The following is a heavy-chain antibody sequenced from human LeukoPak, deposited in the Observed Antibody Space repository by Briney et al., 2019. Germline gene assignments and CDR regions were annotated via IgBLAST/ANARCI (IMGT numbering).Heavy chain of an antibody. J-gene: IGHJ4*02. V-gene: IGHV3-30*02. CDR1: GFTFSSYG. Sequence: GGSLRLSCAASGFTFSSYGMHWVRQAPGKGLEWVAFIRYDGSNKYYADSVKGRSTISRDNSKNTLYLQMNSLRAEDTAVYYCAKDLIAVAGTLGYWGQGTLVTVSS. CDR3: AKDLIAVAGTLGY. CDR2: IRYDGSNK. D-gene: IGHD6-19*01.